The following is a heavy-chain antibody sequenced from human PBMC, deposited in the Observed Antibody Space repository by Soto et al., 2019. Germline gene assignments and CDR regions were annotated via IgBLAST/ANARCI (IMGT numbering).Heavy chain of an antibody. V-gene: IGHV4-30-4*01. CDR1: VTSISSGDYY. CDR2: ISYGGTT. CDR3: ASALGSRFMEWQRFDH. J-gene: IGHJ5*02. D-gene: IGHD3-3*01. Sequence: QVQLQESGPGLVNPSQTLSLTCTVSVTSISSGDYYWSWIRKPPGKGLEWIAYISYGGTTYYNPYLKRRVAISVETAKNHFSLRLNSVNSADTAVYYCASALGSRFMEWQRFDHWGQGTQVTVSS.